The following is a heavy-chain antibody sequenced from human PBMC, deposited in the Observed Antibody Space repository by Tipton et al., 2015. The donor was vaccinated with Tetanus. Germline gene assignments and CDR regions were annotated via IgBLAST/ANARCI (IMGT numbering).Heavy chain of an antibody. V-gene: IGHV4-30-4*08. J-gene: IGHJ5*02. CDR1: GGSISSGGYY. CDR3: ASSYCSGGSCYSSWFDP. Sequence: TLSLTCTVSGGSISSGGYYWSWIRQHPGKGLEWIGYIYYSGSTYYNPSLKSRVTISVDTSKNQFSPKLSSVTAADTAVYYCASSYCSGGSCYSSWFDPWGQGTLVTVSS. D-gene: IGHD2-15*01. CDR2: IYYSGST.